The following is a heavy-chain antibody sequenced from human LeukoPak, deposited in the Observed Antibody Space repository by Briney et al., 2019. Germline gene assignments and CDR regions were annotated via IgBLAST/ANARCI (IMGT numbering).Heavy chain of an antibody. CDR1: GFIFRSYW. V-gene: IGHV3-7*01. D-gene: IGHD5-12*01. Sequence: GGSLRLSCATSGFIFRSYWMSWVRQAPGKGLEWVANIKQDGSDKYYVDSVKGRFTISRDNAKNSLYLQMNSLGAEDAAVYYCVRDGGVSGYDLLDYWGQGTLVTVSS. CDR2: IKQDGSDK. CDR3: VRDGGVSGYDLLDY. J-gene: IGHJ4*02.